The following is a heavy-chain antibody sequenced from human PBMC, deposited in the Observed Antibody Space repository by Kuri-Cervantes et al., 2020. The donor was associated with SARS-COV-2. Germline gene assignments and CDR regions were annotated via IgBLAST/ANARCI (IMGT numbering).Heavy chain of an antibody. Sequence: ASLKVSCKASGYTFTSYDINWVRQATGQGLEWMGWMNPNSGNTGYVQKFQGRVTITRNTSISTAYMELSSLRSEDTAVYYCARGPTFPYYYYMDVWGKGTTVTVSS. CDR1: GYTFTSYD. CDR2: MNPNSGNT. CDR3: ARGPTFPYYYYMDV. J-gene: IGHJ6*03. V-gene: IGHV1-8*03.